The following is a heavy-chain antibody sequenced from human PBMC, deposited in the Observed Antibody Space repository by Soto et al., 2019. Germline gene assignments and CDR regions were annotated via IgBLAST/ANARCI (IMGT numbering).Heavy chain of an antibody. CDR3: ARDLRGGMNYYYGMDV. CDR2: IYSGGST. V-gene: IGHV3-53*01. Sequence: GGSLRLSCAASGFTVSSNYMSWVRQAPGKGLEWVSVIYSGGSTYYADSVKGRFTISRDNSKNTLYLQMNSLRAEDTAVYYCARDLRGGMNYYYGMDVWGQGTTVTVSS. D-gene: IGHD3-16*01. CDR1: GFTVSSNY. J-gene: IGHJ6*02.